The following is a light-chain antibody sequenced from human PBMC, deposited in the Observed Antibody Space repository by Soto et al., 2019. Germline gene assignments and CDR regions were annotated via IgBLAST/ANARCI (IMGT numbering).Light chain of an antibody. V-gene: IGLV2-11*01. CDR3: CSYAGTYTLV. CDR1: SSDVGAYNY. Sequence: QSALTQPRSVSGSPGQSVTISCTGTSSDVGAYNYVSWYQQRPGKAPKLMIYDVTKRPSGVPDRLSGSKSGNTASLTISGLQTEDEADYYCCSYAGTYTLVFGGGTKVTVL. J-gene: IGLJ3*02. CDR2: DVT.